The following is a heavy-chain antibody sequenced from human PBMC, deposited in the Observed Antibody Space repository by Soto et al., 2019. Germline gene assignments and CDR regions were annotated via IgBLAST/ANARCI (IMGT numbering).Heavy chain of an antibody. D-gene: IGHD3-10*01. Sequence: SETLSLTCAVSCGSISSSNWWSWVRHPPGKGLEWIGEIYHSGSTNYNPSLKSRVTISVDKSKNQFSLKLSSVTAADTAVYYCARYYMVRGVMSWFDPWGQGTLITV. V-gene: IGHV4-4*02. J-gene: IGHJ5*02. CDR3: ARYYMVRGVMSWFDP. CDR2: IYHSGST. CDR1: CGSISSSNW.